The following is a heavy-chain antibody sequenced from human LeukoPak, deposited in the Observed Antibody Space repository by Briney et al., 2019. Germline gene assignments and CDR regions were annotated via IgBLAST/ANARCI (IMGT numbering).Heavy chain of an antibody. D-gene: IGHD6-13*01. Sequence: PGRSLRLSCAGSGFTPSNCAMSWVRQAPGKGLEWVSAISGSGGSTYYADSVKGRFTISRDNSKNTLYLQMNSLRAEDTAVYYCAKDLSGSWYGVGGGLDPWGQGTLVTVSS. CDR1: GFTPSNCA. CDR2: ISGSGGST. J-gene: IGHJ5*02. CDR3: AKDLSGSWYGVGGGLDP. V-gene: IGHV3-23*01.